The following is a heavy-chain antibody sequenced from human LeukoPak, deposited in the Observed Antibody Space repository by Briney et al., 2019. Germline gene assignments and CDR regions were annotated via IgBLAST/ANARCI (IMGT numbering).Heavy chain of an antibody. D-gene: IGHD5-18*01. CDR2: ISGGADTI. CDR3: AREMNTAMINLDA. CDR1: GFTFSDYY. Sequence: GGSLRLSCAASGFTFSDYYMNWIRQTPGKGLEWIAHISGGADTIEYTESMKGRFTISRDNAKNSLFLQMDSLRVEVTAIYYCAREMNTAMINLDAWGQGTPVTVSS. V-gene: IGHV3-11*01. J-gene: IGHJ5*02.